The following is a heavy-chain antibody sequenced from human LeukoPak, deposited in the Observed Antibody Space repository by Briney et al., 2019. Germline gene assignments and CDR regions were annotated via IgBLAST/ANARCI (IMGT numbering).Heavy chain of an antibody. CDR3: AKVLKGSTSCYGD. CDR2: IRYDGSNK. V-gene: IGHV3-30*02. Sequence: GGSLRLSCAASGFTFSGYGMHWVRQAPGKGLEWVAFIRYDGSNKYYADSVKGRFTISRDNSKNTLYLQMNSLRAEDTAVYYCAKVLKGSTSCYGDWGQGTLVTVSS. J-gene: IGHJ4*02. D-gene: IGHD2-2*01. CDR1: GFTFSGYG.